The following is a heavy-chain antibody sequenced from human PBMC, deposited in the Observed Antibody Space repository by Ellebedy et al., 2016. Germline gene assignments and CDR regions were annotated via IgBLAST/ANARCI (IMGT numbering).Heavy chain of an antibody. CDR1: GFTVSSNY. D-gene: IGHD3-10*01. CDR2: IYSGGST. V-gene: IGHV3-53*01. Sequence: GESLKISCAASGFTVSSNYMSCVRQAPGKGLEWVSVIYSGGSTYYADSAKGRFTISRHNSKNTLYLQMNSLRAEDTAVYYCAKVPLAPYGSGSYYMDVWGKGTTVTVSS. J-gene: IGHJ6*03. CDR3: AKVPLAPYGSGSYYMDV.